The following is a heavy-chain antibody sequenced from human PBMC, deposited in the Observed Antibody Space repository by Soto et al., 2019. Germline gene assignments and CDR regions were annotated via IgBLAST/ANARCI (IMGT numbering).Heavy chain of an antibody. CDR2: LGAADDP. CDR1: SSTLSAYD. Sequence: RLSCAASSSTLSAYDMHWVRQPNGKGLEWVSALGAADDPYYLGSVKGRFTISRENAKNSLYLQMNNLRAGDTAVYYCARAYSGRLPRRADYYYAMDVWGQGTTVTVSS. J-gene: IGHJ6*02. CDR3: ARAYSGRLPRRADYYYAMDV. V-gene: IGHV3-13*05. D-gene: IGHD2-15*01.